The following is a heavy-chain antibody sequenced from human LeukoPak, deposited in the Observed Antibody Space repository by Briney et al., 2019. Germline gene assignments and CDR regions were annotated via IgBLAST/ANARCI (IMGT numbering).Heavy chain of an antibody. CDR2: INHSGST. Sequence: SETLSLTCAVYGGSFSGYYWSWIRQPPGKGLEWIGEINHSGSTNYNPSLKSRVTISVDTSKNQFSLKLSSVTAADTAVYYCARGRVAEYWGQGTLVTVSS. D-gene: IGHD3-3*01. CDR3: ARGRVAEY. J-gene: IGHJ4*02. CDR1: GGSFSGYY. V-gene: IGHV4-34*01.